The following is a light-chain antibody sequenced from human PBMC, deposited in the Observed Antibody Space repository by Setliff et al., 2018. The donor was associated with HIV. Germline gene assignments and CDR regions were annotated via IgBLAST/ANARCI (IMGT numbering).Light chain of an antibody. CDR1: SSDIGGYNY. CDR2: DVS. J-gene: IGLJ1*01. V-gene: IGLV2-14*01. CDR3: SSYTSSSTYV. Sequence: QSVLTQPASVSGSPGQSITISCTGTSSDIGGYNYVSWYQQHPGKAPKLMIYDVSKRSSGVSNRFSGSKSGNTASLTISGLQAEDEADYYCSSYTSSSTYVLGTGTKVTV.